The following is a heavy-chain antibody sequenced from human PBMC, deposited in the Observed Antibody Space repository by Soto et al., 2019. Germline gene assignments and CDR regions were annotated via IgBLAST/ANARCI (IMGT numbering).Heavy chain of an antibody. CDR2: IFWNDAR. D-gene: IGHD1-7*01. Sequence: QVTLKESGPVLVKPTETLTLTCTVSGFSLSKARMGVSWIRQPPGKALEWLAHIFWNDARSYNTSLKSRLTISGDTSKSQVVLTLTNVDPVYTGTYFCARALREELPIYYFDSWGQGTLVTVSS. V-gene: IGHV2-26*02. CDR3: ARALREELPIYYFDS. CDR1: GFSLSKARMG. J-gene: IGHJ4*02.